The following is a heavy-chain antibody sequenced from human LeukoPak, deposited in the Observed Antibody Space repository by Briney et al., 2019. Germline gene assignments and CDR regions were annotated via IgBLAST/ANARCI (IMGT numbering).Heavy chain of an antibody. CDR3: AKLIAVAGTDDY. V-gene: IGHV3-23*01. CDR1: GFTFSSNA. Sequence: GGSLRLSCAASGFTFSSNAMSWVRQAPGKGLEWVSAISDSGGSTYYADFVKGRFTISRDNSKNMLYLQMNSLRAEDTAVYYCAKLIAVAGTDDYWGQGTLVTVSS. CDR2: ISDSGGST. J-gene: IGHJ4*02. D-gene: IGHD6-19*01.